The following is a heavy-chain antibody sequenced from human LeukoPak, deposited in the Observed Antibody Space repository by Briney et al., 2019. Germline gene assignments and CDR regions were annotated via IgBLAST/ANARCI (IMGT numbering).Heavy chain of an antibody. D-gene: IGHD5-18*01. V-gene: IGHV3-53*01. Sequence: GGSLRLSCAASGFTVSSNYMSWVRQAPGKGLEWVSVIYSGGSTYYAGSVKGRFTISRDNSKNTLYLQMNSLRAEDTAVYYCARVEGGYSYGYLDYWGQGTLVTVSS. CDR1: GFTVSSNY. CDR2: IYSGGST. CDR3: ARVEGGYSYGYLDY. J-gene: IGHJ4*02.